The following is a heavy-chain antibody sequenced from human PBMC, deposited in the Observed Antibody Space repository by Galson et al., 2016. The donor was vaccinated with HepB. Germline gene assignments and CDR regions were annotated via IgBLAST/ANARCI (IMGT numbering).Heavy chain of an antibody. V-gene: IGHV3-30*04. CDR1: GFSFSSFT. Sequence: SLRLSCAASGFSFSSFTMHWVRQAPGKGLEWLAVISYEVRNEEYADSVKGRFTISRDNSKKTLYLQMSSLTSEDTAVYYCVRDQSSIFGVVILSAWGQGMLVAVSS. CDR2: ISYEVRNE. D-gene: IGHD3-3*01. CDR3: VRDQSSIFGVVILSA. J-gene: IGHJ4*02.